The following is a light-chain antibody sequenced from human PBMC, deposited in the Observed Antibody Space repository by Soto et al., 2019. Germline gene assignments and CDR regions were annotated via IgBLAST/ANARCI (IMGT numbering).Light chain of an antibody. CDR1: SSDVGGYNY. CDR3: SSYTSSSTRV. J-gene: IGLJ2*01. Sequence: QSALTQPASMSGSPGQSITISCTGTSSDVGGYNYVSWYQQHPGKAPKLMIYDVSNRPSGVSNRFSGSKSGNTASLTISGLQAEDEADYYCSSYTSSSTRVFGGGTKSPS. CDR2: DVS. V-gene: IGLV2-14*01.